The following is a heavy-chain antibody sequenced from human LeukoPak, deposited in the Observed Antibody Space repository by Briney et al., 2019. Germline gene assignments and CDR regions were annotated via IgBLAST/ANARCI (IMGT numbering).Heavy chain of an antibody. CDR2: ISGSGVST. CDR1: GFTFSSYE. J-gene: IGHJ4*02. Sequence: GGSLRLSCAASGFTFSSYEMNWVRQAPGKGLEWVSAISGSGVSTYYADSVKGRFTISRDNSKNTLYLQMNSLRAEDTAVYYCAKDLRMGPYFDYWGQGTLVTVSS. CDR3: AKDLRMGPYFDY. D-gene: IGHD1-26*01. V-gene: IGHV3-23*01.